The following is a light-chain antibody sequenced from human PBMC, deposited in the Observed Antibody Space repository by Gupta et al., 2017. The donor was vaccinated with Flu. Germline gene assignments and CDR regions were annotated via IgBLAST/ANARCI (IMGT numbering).Light chain of an antibody. Sequence: DSVMTQSPLSLPVTPGEPASISCRSSQSLLHSNGYNYLDRYLQKPGQSPQLLTYLGSNRDSRVPDTFSGSGSGTDFTLKISRVEAEDVGVYFCMQSLQDPRTFGGGTRLEMK. V-gene: IGKV2-28*01. CDR3: MQSLQDPRT. CDR2: LGS. CDR1: QSLLHSNGYNY. J-gene: IGKJ4*01.